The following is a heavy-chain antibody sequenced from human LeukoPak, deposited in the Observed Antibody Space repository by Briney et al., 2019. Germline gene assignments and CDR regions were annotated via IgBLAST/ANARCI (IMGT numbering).Heavy chain of an antibody. CDR2: INHSGST. Sequence: SETLSLTCTVSGGSISSYYWSWIRQPPGKGLEWIGEINHSGSTNYNPSLKSRVTISLDTSKNQFSLNLSSVTAADTAVYYCAREGGKRAAAGTEDAFDIWGQGTMVAVSS. CDR3: AREGGKRAAAGTEDAFDI. J-gene: IGHJ3*02. D-gene: IGHD6-13*01. CDR1: GGSISSYY. V-gene: IGHV4-34*01.